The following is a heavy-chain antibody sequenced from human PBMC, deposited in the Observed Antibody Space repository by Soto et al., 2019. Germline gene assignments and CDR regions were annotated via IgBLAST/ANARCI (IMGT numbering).Heavy chain of an antibody. CDR3: ARDTPLSDSGPHFDY. CDR2: IKTDGSTT. CDR1: GFTFRSHW. V-gene: IGHV3-74*01. J-gene: IGHJ4*02. D-gene: IGHD3-10*01. Sequence: EVQLVESGGDLVQPGGSLRLSCAASGFTFRSHWMHWVRQGPGKGLLWVSRIKTDGSTTTYADSVKGRVTISRDNAKNTLYLQMNSLRVEATAVYYCARDTPLSDSGPHFDYWGQGTLVTVSS.